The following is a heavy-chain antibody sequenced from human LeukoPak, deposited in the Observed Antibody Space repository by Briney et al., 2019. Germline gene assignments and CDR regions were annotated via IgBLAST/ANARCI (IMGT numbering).Heavy chain of an antibody. V-gene: IGHV1-18*01. Sequence: GASVKVSCKASGYTLTSYGISWVRQAPGQGLEWMGWISAYNGNTNYAQKLQGRVTMTTDTSTSTAYMELRSLRSDDTAVYYCARVRIAAAGLLFFDYWGQGTLVTVSS. CDR2: ISAYNGNT. D-gene: IGHD6-13*01. CDR1: GYTLTSYG. CDR3: ARVRIAAAGLLFFDY. J-gene: IGHJ4*02.